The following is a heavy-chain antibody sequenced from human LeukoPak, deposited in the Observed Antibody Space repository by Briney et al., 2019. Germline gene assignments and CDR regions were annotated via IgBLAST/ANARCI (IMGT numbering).Heavy chain of an antibody. Sequence: PSETLSLTCAVYGGSFSGYYWSWIRQPPGKGLEWIGEINHSGSTNYNPSLKSRVTISVDTSKNQFSLKLSSVTVADTAVYYCARAGGYSYGYLDYWGQGTLVTVSS. CDR3: ARAGGYSYGYLDY. J-gene: IGHJ4*02. CDR1: GGSFSGYY. D-gene: IGHD5-18*01. V-gene: IGHV4-34*01. CDR2: INHSGST.